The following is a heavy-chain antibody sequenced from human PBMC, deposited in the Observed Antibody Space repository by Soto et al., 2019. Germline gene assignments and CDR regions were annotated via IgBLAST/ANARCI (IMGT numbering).Heavy chain of an antibody. D-gene: IGHD2-21*01. CDR2: VYSSGST. Sequence: PSETLSLTCTVSGDSITSYNWNWLRQPPGKALEWIGYVYSSGSTNYNPSLKSRVTISVDTSRNQFSLKVNSVTAADTAVYYCARRAVVAVTGSLDNWLDPRGHGILVTVS. V-gene: IGHV4-59*01. CDR3: ARRAVVAVTGSLDNWLDP. CDR1: GDSITSYN. J-gene: IGHJ5*02.